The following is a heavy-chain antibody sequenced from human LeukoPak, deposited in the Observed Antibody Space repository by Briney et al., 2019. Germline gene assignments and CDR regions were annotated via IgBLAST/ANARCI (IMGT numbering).Heavy chain of an antibody. Sequence: GGSLRLSCAASGFTFSSYEMNWVRQAPGKGLEWVSYISSNGSPIFYADSVKGRFTISRDNAKNSLSLLMNSLRAEDTAVYYCARDGGSGILEWGQGTLVTVSS. CDR3: ARDGGSGILE. CDR1: GFTFSSYE. D-gene: IGHD3-10*01. J-gene: IGHJ4*02. CDR2: ISSNGSPI. V-gene: IGHV3-48*03.